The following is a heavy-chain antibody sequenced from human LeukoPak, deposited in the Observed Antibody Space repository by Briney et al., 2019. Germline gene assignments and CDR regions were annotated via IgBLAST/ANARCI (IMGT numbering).Heavy chain of an antibody. CDR1: GASVSSDY. Sequence: SETLSLTCSVSGASVSSDYWNWIRQSPGRGLEWIGYTHYRGNINYNPSLKSRLTMSVDASSNQVSLKLSSVTAADAAVYYCGRNLGSGSDHWGQGTLVTVSS. J-gene: IGHJ4*02. D-gene: IGHD3-10*01. CDR2: THYRGNI. V-gene: IGHV4-59*02. CDR3: GRNLGSGSDH.